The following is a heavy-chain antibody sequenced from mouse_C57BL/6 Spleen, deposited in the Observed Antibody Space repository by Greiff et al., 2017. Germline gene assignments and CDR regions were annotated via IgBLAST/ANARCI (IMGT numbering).Heavy chain of an antibody. CDR1: GYAFSSYW. J-gene: IGHJ4*01. V-gene: IGHV1-80*01. D-gene: IGHD1-1*01. CDR3: AAVLTVVHYYAMDY. CDR2: IYPGDGDT. Sequence: VQLQQSGAELVKPGASVKISCKASGYAFSSYWMNWVKQRPGKGLEWIGQIYPGDGDTNYNGKFKGKATLTADKSSSTAYMQLSSLTSEDSAVYFCAAVLTVVHYYAMDYWGQGTSVTVSS.